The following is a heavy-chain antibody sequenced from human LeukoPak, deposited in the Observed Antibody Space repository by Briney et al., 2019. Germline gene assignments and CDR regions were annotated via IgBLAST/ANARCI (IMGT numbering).Heavy chain of an antibody. J-gene: IGHJ2*01. D-gene: IGHD4-17*01. Sequence: KPSETLSLTCTVSGGSISSYYWSWIRQPAGKGLGWIGRIYTSGSTNYNPSLKSRVTMSVDTSKNQFSLKLSSVTAADTAVYYCARDPATVTTGYFDLWGRGTLVTVSS. CDR1: GGSISSYY. V-gene: IGHV4-4*07. CDR3: ARDPATVTTGYFDL. CDR2: IYTSGST.